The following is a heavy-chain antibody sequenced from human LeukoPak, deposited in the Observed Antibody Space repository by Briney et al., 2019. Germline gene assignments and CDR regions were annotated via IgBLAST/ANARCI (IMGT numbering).Heavy chain of an antibody. D-gene: IGHD6-19*01. V-gene: IGHV3-23*01. Sequence: GGSLRLSCAASGFTFSSYAMSWLRQSPGKGLEWLSAISGVGANTFYADSVKGRFTFSRDNSKSTLYLQMNSLRAEDTAVYYCAKHMGPGSGWDWGQGTLVTVSS. J-gene: IGHJ4*02. CDR3: AKHMGPGSGWD. CDR2: ISGVGANT. CDR1: GFTFSSYA.